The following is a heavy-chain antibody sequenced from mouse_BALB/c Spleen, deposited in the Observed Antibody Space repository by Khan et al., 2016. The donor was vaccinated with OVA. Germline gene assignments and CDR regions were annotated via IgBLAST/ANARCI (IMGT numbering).Heavy chain of an antibody. Sequence: EVQVVESGGDLVKPGGSLKFSCAASGFTFSSYSMSWVRQTPDKRLEWVATISSGGDYTYYSDNVKGRFTISRDNAKNTLNLQSSSLKSEDTSMYYCASHLTGSFAYWGQGTLVTVSA. D-gene: IGHD4-1*01. CDR3: ASHLTGSFAY. J-gene: IGHJ3*01. CDR2: ISSGGDYT. V-gene: IGHV5-6*01. CDR1: GFTFSSYS.